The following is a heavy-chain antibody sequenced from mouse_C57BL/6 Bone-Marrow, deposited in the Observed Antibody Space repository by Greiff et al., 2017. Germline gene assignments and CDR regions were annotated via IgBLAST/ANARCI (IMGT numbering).Heavy chain of an antibody. CDR2: INPGSGGT. CDR1: GYAFTNYL. CDR3: ARSQYWYFDV. Sequence: QVQLQQSGAELVRPGPSVKVSCKASGYAFTNYLIEWVKQRPGQGLEWIGVINPGSGGTNYNEKFKGKATLTADKSSSTAYMQLSSLTSEDSAVYFCARSQYWYFDVWGTGTTVTVSS. V-gene: IGHV1-54*01. J-gene: IGHJ1*03.